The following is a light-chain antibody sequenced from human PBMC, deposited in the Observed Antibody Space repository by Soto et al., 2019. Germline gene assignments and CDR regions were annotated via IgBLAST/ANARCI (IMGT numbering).Light chain of an antibody. CDR3: RQHNSFPIT. V-gene: IGKV1-9*01. CDR1: QGISSY. Sequence: DIQLTQSPFFLSASVGDRVTIPCRASQGISSYLVWYQQKAGKAPKSLIYAASTLQTGVPSRFSGSGSGTEFTLTISSLQPEDSATYYCRQHNSFPITFGQGTRLEIK. CDR2: AAS. J-gene: IGKJ5*01.